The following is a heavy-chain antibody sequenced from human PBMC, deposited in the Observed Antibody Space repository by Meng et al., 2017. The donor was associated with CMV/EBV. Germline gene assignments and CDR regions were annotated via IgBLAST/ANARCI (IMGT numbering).Heavy chain of an antibody. D-gene: IGHD4-17*01. CDR1: GFTFSSYG. V-gene: IGHV3-30*02. CDR3: AKDAPSYGVPPSYYYYGMDV. Sequence: GESLKISCAASGFTFSSYGMHWVRQAPGKGLDWVAVIRYDGSNRYYADSVKGRFTIARDNSKNTLYLQMNSLRPEDTAVYYCAKDAPSYGVPPSYYYYGMDVWGQGTTVTVSS. CDR2: IRYDGSNR. J-gene: IGHJ6*02.